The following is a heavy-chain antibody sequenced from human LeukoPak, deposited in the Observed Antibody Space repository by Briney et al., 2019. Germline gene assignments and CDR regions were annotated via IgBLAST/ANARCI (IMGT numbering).Heavy chain of an antibody. CDR3: ARGLNVVVPAAMNYFDY. CDR2: IYSGGST. D-gene: IGHD2-2*01. J-gene: IGHJ4*02. CDR1: GFTFSSNY. Sequence: GGSLRLSCAASGFTFSSNYMSWVRQAPGKGLEWVSVIYSGGSTYYADSVKGRFTIYRENSKNTLYLQMNGLRAEDTAVYYCARGLNVVVPAAMNYFDYWGEATLVTVS. V-gene: IGHV3-66*01.